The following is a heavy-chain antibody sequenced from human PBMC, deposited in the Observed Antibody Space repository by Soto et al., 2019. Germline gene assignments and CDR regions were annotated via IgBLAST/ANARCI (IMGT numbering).Heavy chain of an antibody. CDR1: GGSISSYY. D-gene: IGHD2-2*01. CDR2: IYYSGST. V-gene: IGHV4-59*01. Sequence: PSETLSLTCTVSGGSISSYYWSWIRQPPGKGLEWIGYIYYSGSTNYNPSLKSRVTISVDTSKNQFSLKLSSVTAADTAVYYCARVNTEYQSEPLDPWGQGTLVTVSS. CDR3: ARVNTEYQSEPLDP. J-gene: IGHJ5*02.